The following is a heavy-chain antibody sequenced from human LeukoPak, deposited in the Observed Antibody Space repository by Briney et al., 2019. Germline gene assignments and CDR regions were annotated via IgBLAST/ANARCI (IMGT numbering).Heavy chain of an antibody. CDR3: ARDFGHWELNGGYYFDY. CDR1: GFTFSSYS. CDR2: ISYDGSNK. V-gene: IGHV3-30*03. D-gene: IGHD1-26*01. Sequence: GGSLRLSCAASGFTFSSYSMHWVRQAPGKGGEWGAVISYDGSNKYYADSVKGRFTICRDNEKNTLYVQMNRQRGEDTPVYYCARDFGHWELNGGYYFDYWGQGTLVTVSS. J-gene: IGHJ4*02.